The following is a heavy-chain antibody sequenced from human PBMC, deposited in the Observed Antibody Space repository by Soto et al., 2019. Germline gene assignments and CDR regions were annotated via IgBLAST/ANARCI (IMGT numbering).Heavy chain of an antibody. V-gene: IGHV3-30-3*01. CDR1: GFTFSSYA. CDR3: ASDIGYCSGGSCYNLEFHGY. CDR2: ISYDGSNK. J-gene: IGHJ4*02. D-gene: IGHD2-15*01. Sequence: QVQLVESGGGVVQPGRSLRLSCAASGFTFSSYAMHWVRQAPGKGLEWVAVISYDGSNKYYADSVKGRFTISRDNSKNTLYLQMNSLRAEDTAVYYCASDIGYCSGGSCYNLEFHGYWGQGTLVTVSS.